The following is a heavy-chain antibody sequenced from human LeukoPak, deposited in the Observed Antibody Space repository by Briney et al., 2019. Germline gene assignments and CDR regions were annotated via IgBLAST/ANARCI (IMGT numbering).Heavy chain of an antibody. CDR3: TRDPHSSDWPSGY. CDR1: GGSISSPNW. V-gene: IGHV4-4*02. Sequence: SGTLSLTCAVSGGSISSPNWWSWVRQPPGKGLEWIGEIYHGRDIDYNPPLKSRVTISVDKSMNQFSLKLSSVTAADTAVYYCTRDPHSSDWPSGYWGQGTLVTVSS. CDR2: IYHGRDI. D-gene: IGHD6-19*01. J-gene: IGHJ4*02.